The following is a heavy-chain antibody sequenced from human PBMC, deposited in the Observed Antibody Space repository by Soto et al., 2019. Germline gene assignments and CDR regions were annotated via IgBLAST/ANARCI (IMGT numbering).Heavy chain of an antibody. D-gene: IGHD2-21*01. CDR2: ISAYNDNT. CDR1: GYTFTSYG. CDR3: ARSSGGLGWFDP. J-gene: IGHJ5*02. V-gene: IGHV1-18*01. Sequence: QVQLVQSRAEVKKPGASVKVSCKASGYTFTSYGVSWVRQAPGQGLEWMGWISAYNDNTNSAQRFQGRVTMTTDTSTSTAYMELRSLRSDDTAVYYCARSSGGLGWFDPWGQGTLVTVSS.